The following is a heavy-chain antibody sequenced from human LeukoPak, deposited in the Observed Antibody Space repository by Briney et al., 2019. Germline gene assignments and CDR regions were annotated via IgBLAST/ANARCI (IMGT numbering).Heavy chain of an antibody. J-gene: IGHJ6*03. Sequence: ASVKVSCKASGYTFTGYYMHWVRQAPGQGLEWMGWINPNSGGTNYAQKFQGWVTMTRDTSISTAYMEPSRLRSDDTAVYYCARVREITIFGVVIGDYYYYYMDVWGKGTTVTVSS. CDR1: GYTFTGYY. CDR3: ARVREITIFGVVIGDYYYYYMDV. D-gene: IGHD3-3*01. CDR2: INPNSGGT. V-gene: IGHV1-2*04.